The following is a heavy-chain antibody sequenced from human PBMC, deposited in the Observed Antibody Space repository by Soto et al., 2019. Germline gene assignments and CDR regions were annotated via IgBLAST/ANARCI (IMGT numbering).Heavy chain of an antibody. J-gene: IGHJ6*02. CDR2: IIPIFGTA. Sequence: QVQLVQSGAEVKQPGSSVKVSCKASGGTFSSYAISWVRQAPGQGLEWMGGIIPIFGTANYAQKFQGRVTITADKSTNTAYRDLSSLISEDTAVYYCASPTREWLPPARDYYYGMDVWGQGTTVTVSS. CDR3: ASPTREWLPPARDYYYGMDV. D-gene: IGHD3-3*01. V-gene: IGHV1-69*06. CDR1: GGTFSSYA.